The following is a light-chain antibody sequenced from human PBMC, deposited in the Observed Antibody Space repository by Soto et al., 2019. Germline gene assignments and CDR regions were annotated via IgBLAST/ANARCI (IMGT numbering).Light chain of an antibody. V-gene: IGKV3-20*01. CDR2: GSS. Sequence: EIVLTXSPGILSLSXXXXATLSCRASQTVSGNYLAWYQQKPGQSPRLLIYGSSDRATGIPDRFSGSGSGTDFTLTINRVEPEDFAVYYCQQYGSSPPYTFGQGTTLEI. J-gene: IGKJ2*01. CDR1: QTVSGNY. CDR3: QQYGSSPPYT.